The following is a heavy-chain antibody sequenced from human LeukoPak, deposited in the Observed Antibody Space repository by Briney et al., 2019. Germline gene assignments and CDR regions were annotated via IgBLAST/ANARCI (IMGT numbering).Heavy chain of an antibody. D-gene: IGHD6-13*01. CDR3: AREISSWYRTEGRFDP. CDR2: IKQDGSEK. J-gene: IGHJ5*02. V-gene: IGHV3-7*01. Sequence: PGGSLRLSCAPSGFTFSNYWMTWVRQAPGKGLEWVANIKQDGSEKYYVDSVEGRFTISRDNAKNSLYLQVNSLRAEDTAVYYCAREISSWYRTEGRFDPWGQGTLVTVSS. CDR1: GFTFSNYW.